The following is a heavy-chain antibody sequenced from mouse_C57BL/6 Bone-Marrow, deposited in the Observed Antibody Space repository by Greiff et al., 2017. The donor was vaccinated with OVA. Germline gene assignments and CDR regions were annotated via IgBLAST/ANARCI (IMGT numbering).Heavy chain of an antibody. V-gene: IGHV1-50*01. Sequence: QVQLQQPGAELVKPGASVKLSCKASGYTFTSYWMQWVKQRPGQGLEWIGEIDPSDSYTNYNQKFKGKATLTVDTSSSTAYMQLSSLTSEDSAVYYCARGDLTGTTGWGQGTTLTVSS. J-gene: IGHJ2*01. CDR1: GYTFTSYW. D-gene: IGHD4-1*01. CDR3: ARGDLTGTTG. CDR2: IDPSDSYT.